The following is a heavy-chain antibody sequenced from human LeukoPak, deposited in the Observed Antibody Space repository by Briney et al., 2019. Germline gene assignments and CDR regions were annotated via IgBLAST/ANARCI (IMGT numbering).Heavy chain of an antibody. CDR2: INPNSGGT. J-gene: IGHJ6*02. Sequence: ASVKVSCKASGYTFTGYYMHWVRQAPGQGLEWMGRINPNSGGTNYAQKFQGRVTMTRDTSISTAYMELSRLRSDDTAVYYCARSDDFWSGYDYGMDVWGQGTTVTVSS. CDR1: GYTFTGYY. D-gene: IGHD3-3*01. CDR3: ARSDDFWSGYDYGMDV. V-gene: IGHV1-2*06.